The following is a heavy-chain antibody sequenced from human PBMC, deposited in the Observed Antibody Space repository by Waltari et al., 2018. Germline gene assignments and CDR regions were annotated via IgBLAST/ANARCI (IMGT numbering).Heavy chain of an antibody. V-gene: IGHV1-69*10. D-gene: IGHD3-22*01. Sequence: QVQLVQSGAEGKKPGSSVKVSCKASGGTFSSYAISWVRQAPAQGLEWMGGIIPILGIANYAQKFQGRVTITADKSTSTAYMELSSLRSEDTAVYYCARADYYDSSGYPYYFDYWGQGTLVTVSS. CDR3: ARADYYDSSGYPYYFDY. J-gene: IGHJ4*02. CDR1: GGTFSSYA. CDR2: IIPILGIA.